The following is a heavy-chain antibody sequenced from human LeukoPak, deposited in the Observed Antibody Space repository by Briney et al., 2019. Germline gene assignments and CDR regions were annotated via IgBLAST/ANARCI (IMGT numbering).Heavy chain of an antibody. Sequence: GASVKVSCKASGFTFTGYYMHWVRQAPGQGLEWMGWINPNSGGTNFAQKLQGRVTMTTDTSTSTAYMELRSLRSDDTAVYYCARWSRGDLDYGDYVGGALTFDIWGQGTMVTVSS. D-gene: IGHD4-17*01. CDR2: INPNSGGT. V-gene: IGHV1-2*02. CDR3: ARWSRGDLDYGDYVGGALTFDI. CDR1: GFTFTGYY. J-gene: IGHJ3*02.